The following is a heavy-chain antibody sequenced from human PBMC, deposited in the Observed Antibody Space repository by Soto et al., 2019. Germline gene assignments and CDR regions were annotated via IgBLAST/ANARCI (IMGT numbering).Heavy chain of an antibody. CDR1: GFAFSSYG. V-gene: IGHV3-48*03. J-gene: IGHJ4*02. Sequence: EVRLVESGGGLVSPGGSLRLSSAASGFAFSSYGLNWVRQAPGRGLEWISYISDSGSSIYYVDTVKGRFTASRDNAKNSVYLQMNSLRAEDTAVYYCARDLGPDYSRGYWGQGTLVTVSS. CDR2: ISDSGSSI. D-gene: IGHD4-4*01. CDR3: ARDLGPDYSRGY.